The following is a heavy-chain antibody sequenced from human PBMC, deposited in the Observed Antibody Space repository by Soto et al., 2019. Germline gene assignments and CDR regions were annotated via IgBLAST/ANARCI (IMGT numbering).Heavy chain of an antibody. Sequence: PGGSLRLSCVGTGLNFDDFAMHWVRQAPGKGLEWVSGITWNSRVLAYADSVKGRFTISRDNARNSLYLQMDSLRDEDTALYYWAKGRYDFWSPYYFYCWGQGTRVTVSS. CDR1: GLNFDDFA. J-gene: IGHJ4*02. D-gene: IGHD3-3*01. CDR3: AKGRYDFWSPYYFYC. V-gene: IGHV3-9*01. CDR2: ITWNSRVL.